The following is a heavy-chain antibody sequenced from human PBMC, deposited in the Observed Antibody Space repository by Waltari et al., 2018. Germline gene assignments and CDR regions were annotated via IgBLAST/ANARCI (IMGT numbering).Heavy chain of an antibody. CDR2: INHSGST. D-gene: IGHD6-13*01. Sequence: QVQLQQWGAGLLKPSETLSLTCAVYGGSFSGYYWSWIRQPPGKGLAWIGEINHSGSTNYNPSLKSRVTISVDTSKNQFSLKLSSVTAADTAVYYCARVAGYSSSWYAGGYYYYYGMDVWGQGTTVTVSS. CDR1: GGSFSGYY. J-gene: IGHJ6*02. CDR3: ARVAGYSSSWYAGGYYYYYGMDV. V-gene: IGHV4-34*01.